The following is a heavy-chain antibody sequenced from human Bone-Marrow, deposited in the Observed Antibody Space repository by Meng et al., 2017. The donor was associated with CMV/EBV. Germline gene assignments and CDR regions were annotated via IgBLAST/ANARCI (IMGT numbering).Heavy chain of an antibody. CDR3: ARGPIFGVVIVRAVKNDY. Sequence: GESLKISCAASGFTFSSYSMNWVRQAPGKGLEWVSYISSSSSTIYYADSVKGRFTISRDNAKNSLYLQMNSLRAEDTAVYYCARGPIFGVVIVRAVKNDYWGQGTLVTVYS. J-gene: IGHJ4*02. D-gene: IGHD3-3*01. CDR1: GFTFSSYS. CDR2: ISSSSSTI. V-gene: IGHV3-48*04.